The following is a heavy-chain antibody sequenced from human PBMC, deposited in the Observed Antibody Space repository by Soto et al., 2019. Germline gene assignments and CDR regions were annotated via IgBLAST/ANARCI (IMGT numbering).Heavy chain of an antibody. J-gene: IGHJ4*02. Sequence: QVQLQESGPGLVKPSETLSLTCTVSGDSIRSYDWNWIRQPPGKGLKWIGYIYYSGSTNYIPSLKSRDTRSVDTSKNKLSLELSSATAAATAVYYCARQYSYGYIDYWGQGTLVTVSS. V-gene: IGHV4-59*08. CDR3: ARQYSYGYIDY. CDR1: GDSIRSYD. D-gene: IGHD5-18*01. CDR2: IYYSGST.